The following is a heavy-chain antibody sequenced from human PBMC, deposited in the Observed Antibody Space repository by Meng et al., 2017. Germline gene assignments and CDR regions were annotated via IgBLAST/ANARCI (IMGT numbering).Heavy chain of an antibody. J-gene: IGHJ4*02. CDR1: CGSTSSSNW. D-gene: IGHD6-19*01. CDR2: IYHSGST. CDR3: ARDRGAVAGTNFDY. Sequence: VQVHESGPGPVKPSGTLSLTCSVSCGSTSSSNWWCWVRQPPGKGLEWIVEIYHSGSTNYNPSLKSRVTISVDKSKNQFSLKLSSVTAADTAVYYCARDRGAVAGTNFDYWGQGTLVTVSS. V-gene: IGHV4-4*02.